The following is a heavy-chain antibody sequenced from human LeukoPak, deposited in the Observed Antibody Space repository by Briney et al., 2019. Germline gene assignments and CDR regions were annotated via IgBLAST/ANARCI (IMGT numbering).Heavy chain of an antibody. CDR1: GGSISGSSYY. D-gene: IGHD2-2*01. CDR2: IYYSGST. CDR3: ASRGYCSSTSCYLPYGMDV. Sequence: PSETLSLTCTVSGGSISGSSYYWGWIRQPPGKGLEWIGSIYYSGSTYYNPSLKSRVTISVDTSKNQFSLKLSSVTAADTAVYYCASRGYCSSTSCYLPYGMDVWGQGTTVTVSS. V-gene: IGHV4-39*01. J-gene: IGHJ6*02.